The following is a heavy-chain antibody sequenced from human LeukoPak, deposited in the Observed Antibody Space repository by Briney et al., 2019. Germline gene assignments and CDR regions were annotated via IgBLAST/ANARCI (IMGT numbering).Heavy chain of an antibody. CDR3: AKTYSSSWGFDY. CDR2: ISWDGGST. Sequence: PGGSLRHSCAASGFTFDDYAMHWVRQAPGKGLEWVSLISWDGGSTYYADSVKGRFTISRDNSKNSLYLQMNSLRAEDTALYYCAKTYSSSWGFDYWGQGTLVTVSS. V-gene: IGHV3-43D*03. CDR1: GFTFDDYA. D-gene: IGHD6-13*01. J-gene: IGHJ4*02.